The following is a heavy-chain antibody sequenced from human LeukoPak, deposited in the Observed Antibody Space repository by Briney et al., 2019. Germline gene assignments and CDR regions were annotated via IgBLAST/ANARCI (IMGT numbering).Heavy chain of an antibody. D-gene: IGHD3-10*01. CDR3: ARVLWFGESNY. Sequence: GASVKVSCKASGYTFTTYGISWVRQAPGQGLEWMGWISAYNGNTNYAQNLQGRVTMTTDTSTSTAYMELRSLRSDDTAVYYCARVLWFGESNYWGQGTLVTVSS. CDR2: ISAYNGNT. V-gene: IGHV1-18*01. J-gene: IGHJ4*02. CDR1: GYTFTTYG.